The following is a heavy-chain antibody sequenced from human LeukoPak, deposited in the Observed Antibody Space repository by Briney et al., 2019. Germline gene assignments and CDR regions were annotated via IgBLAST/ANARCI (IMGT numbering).Heavy chain of an antibody. J-gene: IGHJ4*02. CDR2: ISAYNGNT. D-gene: IGHD3-22*01. CDR3: ARGSYYDSSGFYYSGGLDY. V-gene: IGHV1-18*01. CDR1: GYTFTSYG. Sequence: ASVKVSCKASGYTFTSYGISWVRQAPGQGLEWMGWISAYNGNTNYAQKLQGRVTLTTDTSTSTAYMELRSLRSDDTAVYYCARGSYYDSSGFYYSGGLDYWGQGTLVTVSS.